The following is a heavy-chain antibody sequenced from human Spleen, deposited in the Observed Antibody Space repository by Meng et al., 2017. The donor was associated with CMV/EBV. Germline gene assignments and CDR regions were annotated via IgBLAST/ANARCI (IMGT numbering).Heavy chain of an antibody. J-gene: IGHJ5*02. V-gene: IGHV1-3*02. CDR3: ARDRLTDQSSTSLSNWFDP. Sequence: ASVKVSCKASGYTFTSYAMHWVRQAPGQRLEWMGWSNAGNGNTKYSQEFQGRVTITRDTSASTAYMELSSLRSEDMAVYYCARDRLTDQSSTSLSNWFDPWGQGTLVTVSS. CDR2: SNAGNGNT. D-gene: IGHD2-2*01. CDR1: GYTFTSYA.